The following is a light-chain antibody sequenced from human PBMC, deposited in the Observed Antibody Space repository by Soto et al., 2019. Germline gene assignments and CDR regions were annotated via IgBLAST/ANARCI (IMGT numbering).Light chain of an antibody. J-gene: IGKJ2*01. CDR1: QSVNNNY. Sequence: EIVLTQSPGTLSLSPGERATLSCRASQSVNNNYFAWYQQKPGQAPRLLIFGSSDRATGIPDRFSGSGSGTDFTLTIIRLEPEDFAVYYCQQYGSSPPYTFGQGTKLEIK. CDR2: GSS. V-gene: IGKV3-20*01. CDR3: QQYGSSPPYT.